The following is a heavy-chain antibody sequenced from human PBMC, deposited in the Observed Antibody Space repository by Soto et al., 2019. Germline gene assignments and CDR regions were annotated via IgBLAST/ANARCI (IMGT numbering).Heavy chain of an antibody. CDR3: ARLGNDVLTGRYGMDV. V-gene: IGHV5-10-1*01. CDR2: IDPSDSYT. CDR1: GYYFSNYW. D-gene: IGHD3-9*01. Sequence: PGESLKVSCKASGYYFSNYWISWVRQMPGKGLEWMGRIDPSDSYTDYNPSFQGHVTISAEKSIGTVYLQWSTLRASDSAMYYCARLGNDVLTGRYGMDVWGQGTTVTVSS. J-gene: IGHJ6*02.